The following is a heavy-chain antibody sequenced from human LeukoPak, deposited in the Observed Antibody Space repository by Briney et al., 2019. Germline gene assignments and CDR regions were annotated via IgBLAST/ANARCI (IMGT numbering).Heavy chain of an antibody. CDR3: ARLGLAYSSSWYKAPHDY. CDR2: INHSGST. D-gene: IGHD6-13*01. Sequence: GSLRLSCAASGFTVSSNYMSWVRRAPGKGLEWIGEINHSGSTNYNPSLKSRVTISVDTSKNQFSLKLSSVTAADTAVYYCARLGLAYSSSWYKAPHDYWGQGTLVTVSS. J-gene: IGHJ4*02. CDR1: GFTVSSNY. V-gene: IGHV4-34*01.